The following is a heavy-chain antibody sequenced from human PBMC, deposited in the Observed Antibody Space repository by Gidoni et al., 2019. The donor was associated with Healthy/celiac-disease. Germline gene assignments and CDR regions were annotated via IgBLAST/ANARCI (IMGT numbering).Heavy chain of an antibody. V-gene: IGHV4-39*01. CDR2: IYYSGST. D-gene: IGHD2-15*01. Sequence: QLQLQESGPGLVKLSETLYLTCTVSGGFISSSSYYWGWIRQPPGKGLEWIGSIYYSGSTYYNPSLKSRVTISVDTSKNQFSLKLSSVTAADTAVYYCARWGSGGGGNDYWGQGTLVTVSS. CDR1: GGFISSSSYY. J-gene: IGHJ4*02. CDR3: ARWGSGGGGNDY.